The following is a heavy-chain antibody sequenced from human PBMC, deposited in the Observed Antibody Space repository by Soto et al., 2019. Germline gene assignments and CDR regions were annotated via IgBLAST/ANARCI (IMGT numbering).Heavy chain of an antibody. CDR2: IYHSGT. J-gene: IGHJ5*02. Sequence: KTSETLSLTCAVSGYPITSGYYWGWIRQPPGKGLEWIGSIYHSGTYYSPSLKSRVTMPIDTSKNRFSLKLNSVTAADTAVYFCARKLITSTTKGDTNWFDPWGQGTLVTVSS. CDR1: GYPITSGYY. D-gene: IGHD2-21*02. CDR3: ARKLITSTTKGDTNWFDP. V-gene: IGHV4-38-2*01.